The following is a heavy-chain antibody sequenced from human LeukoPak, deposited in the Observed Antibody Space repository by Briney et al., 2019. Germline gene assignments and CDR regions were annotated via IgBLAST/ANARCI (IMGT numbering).Heavy chain of an antibody. V-gene: IGHV1-8*03. CDR3: AGGSTSSGFDP. J-gene: IGHJ5*02. CDR2: MNPNSGNT. D-gene: IGHD2-2*01. Sequence: VSVKVSCKASGYTFTSYDINWVRQATGQGLEWMGWMNPNSGNTGYAQKFQGRVTITRNTSISTAYMELSSLRSEDTAVYYCAGGSTSSGFDPWGQGTLVTVSS. CDR1: GYTFTSYD.